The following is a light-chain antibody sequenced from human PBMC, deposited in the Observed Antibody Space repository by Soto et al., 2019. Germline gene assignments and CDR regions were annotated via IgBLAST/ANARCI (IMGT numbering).Light chain of an antibody. J-gene: IGLJ1*01. CDR3: SSYTSSSTHV. Sequence: QSVLTQPASVSGSPGQSITISCTGTSSDVGAYNFVSWYQQHPGKVPKLMIFDVSSRPSGVSDRFSGPKSGNTASLTISGLQAEDEGDYYCSSYTSSSTHVFGSGTKLTVL. CDR1: SSDVGAYNF. CDR2: DVS. V-gene: IGLV2-14*03.